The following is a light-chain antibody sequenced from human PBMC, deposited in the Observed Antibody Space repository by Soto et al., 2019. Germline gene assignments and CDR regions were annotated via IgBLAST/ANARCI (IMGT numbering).Light chain of an antibody. CDR3: GSWDSSLSAYV. CDR1: TSDVGGYNY. V-gene: IGLV2-14*01. CDR2: EVS. Sequence: QSALTQPASVSGSPGQSITISCTGTTSDVGGYNYVSWYQQHPGRAPKLMIYEVSDRPSGVSSRFSGSKSGNTASLTISGLQAEDEAYYYCGSWDSSLSAYVFGTGTKVTVL. J-gene: IGLJ1*01.